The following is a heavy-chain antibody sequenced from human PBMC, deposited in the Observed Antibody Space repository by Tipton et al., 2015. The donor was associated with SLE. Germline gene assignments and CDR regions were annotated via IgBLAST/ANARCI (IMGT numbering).Heavy chain of an antibody. CDR2: IYTSGST. CDR3: ARGISARGVIIIYYFDY. V-gene: IGHV4-61*02. CDR1: GGSISSGRYY. J-gene: IGHJ4*02. D-gene: IGHD3-10*01. Sequence: TLSLTCTVSGGSISSGRYYWSWIRQPAGKGLEWIGRIYTSGSTNYNPSLKSRVTMSVDTSKNQFSLKLSSVTAADTAVYYCARGISARGVIIIYYFDYWGQGTLVTVSS.